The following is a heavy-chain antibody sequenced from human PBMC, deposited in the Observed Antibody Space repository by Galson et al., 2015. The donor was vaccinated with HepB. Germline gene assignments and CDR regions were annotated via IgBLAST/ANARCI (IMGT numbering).Heavy chain of an antibody. Sequence: SVKVSCKASGYTFTGYYMHWVRQAPGQGLEWMGWINPNSGGTNYAQKFQGRVTMTRDTSISTAYMELSRLRSDDTAVYYCARVEARITIFGVVPSGYMDVWGKGTTVTVSS. J-gene: IGHJ6*03. CDR1: GYTFTGYY. CDR2: INPNSGGT. D-gene: IGHD3-3*01. CDR3: ARVEARITIFGVVPSGYMDV. V-gene: IGHV1-2*02.